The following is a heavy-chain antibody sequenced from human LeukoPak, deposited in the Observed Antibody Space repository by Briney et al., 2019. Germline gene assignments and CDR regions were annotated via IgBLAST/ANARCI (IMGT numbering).Heavy chain of an antibody. CDR2: INPNSGVT. CDR3: VRDICRDAKFDP. CDR1: VYTFTAYY. J-gene: IGHJ5*02. D-gene: IGHD5-24*01. Sequence: ASVKVSSKAPVYTFTAYYMHSVRQTPGQGLEWMGWINPNSGVTNNVQKFQGRVTMTRDTPIRTHYMELRRLRAHETPLYICVRDICRDAKFDPWGQGNLVTVSS. V-gene: IGHV1-2*02.